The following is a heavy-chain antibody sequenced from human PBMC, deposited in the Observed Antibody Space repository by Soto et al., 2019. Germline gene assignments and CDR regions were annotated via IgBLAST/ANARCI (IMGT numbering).Heavy chain of an antibody. Sequence: GASVKVSCKASGYTFRSYAIHWVRQAPGQSLEWMGWISAGNGNTKYSEKFQGRVTLTRDTAARIAYMELNSLRSEDTAVYFCARTYDARYFYNYAMDVWGQGTTVTVSS. J-gene: IGHJ6*02. D-gene: IGHD5-12*01. CDR3: ARTYDARYFYNYAMDV. V-gene: IGHV1-3*01. CDR2: ISAGNGNT. CDR1: GYTFRSYA.